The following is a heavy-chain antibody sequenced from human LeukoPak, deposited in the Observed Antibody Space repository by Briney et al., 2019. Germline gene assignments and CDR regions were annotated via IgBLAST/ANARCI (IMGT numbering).Heavy chain of an antibody. D-gene: IGHD6-6*01. V-gene: IGHV4-34*01. Sequence: SETLSLTCAVYGGSFSGYYCSWIRRPPGKGLELIGEINARGSTNYDPSLKSRVTISLDTSKTHFSLKLSSVTAADTAVYYCVRAEVGARLRHWGQGTLVTVSS. CDR3: VRAEVGARLRH. CDR1: GGSFSGYY. CDR2: INARGST. J-gene: IGHJ4*02.